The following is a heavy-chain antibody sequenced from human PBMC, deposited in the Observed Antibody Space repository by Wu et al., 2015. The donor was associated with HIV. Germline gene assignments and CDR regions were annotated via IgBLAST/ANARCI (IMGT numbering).Heavy chain of an antibody. CDR2: IIPIFGTA. J-gene: IGHJ4*02. CDR1: GGTFSSYA. CDR3: ARDAEVSHKDTYYYDSSGYYG. V-gene: IGHV1-69*12. D-gene: IGHD3-22*01. Sequence: QVQLVQSGAEVKKPGSSVKVSCKASGGTFSSYAISWVRQAPGQGLEWMGGIIPIFGTANYAQKFQGRVTITADESTSTAYMELSSLRSEDTAVYYCARDAEVSHKDTYYYDSSGYYGWGQGTLVTVSS.